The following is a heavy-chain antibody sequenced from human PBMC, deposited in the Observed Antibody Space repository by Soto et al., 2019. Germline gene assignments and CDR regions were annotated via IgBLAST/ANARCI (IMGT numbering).Heavy chain of an antibody. CDR1: GITFSSYG. J-gene: IGHJ5*02. CDR3: ALATSQWLVPNFDP. CDR2: IWYDGRNK. D-gene: IGHD6-19*01. Sequence: PGGSLRLSCAASGITFSSYGMHWVRQAPGKGLEWVAVIWYDGRNKYYADSVKGRFTISRDNSKNTLYLQMNSLRAEDTAVYYCALATSQWLVPNFDPWGQGTLVTVSS. V-gene: IGHV3-33*01.